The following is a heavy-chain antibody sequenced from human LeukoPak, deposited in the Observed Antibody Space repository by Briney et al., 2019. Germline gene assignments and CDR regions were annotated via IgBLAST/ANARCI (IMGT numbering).Heavy chain of an antibody. D-gene: IGHD6-13*01. V-gene: IGHV3-9*03. J-gene: IGHJ6*03. Sequence: GGSLRLSCAASGFTFDDYAVHWVRQAPGKGLEWVSGISWNSGSIGYADSVKGRFTISRDNAKNSLYLQMNSLRADDMALYYCAKDISSSPRYMDVWGKGTTVTVSS. CDR2: ISWNSGSI. CDR1: GFTFDDYA. CDR3: AKDISSSPRYMDV.